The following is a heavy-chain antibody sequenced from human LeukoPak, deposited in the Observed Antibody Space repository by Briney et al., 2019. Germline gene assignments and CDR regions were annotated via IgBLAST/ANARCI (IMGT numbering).Heavy chain of an antibody. CDR3: ARVRDGVYSGSYFDY. J-gene: IGHJ4*02. Sequence: PGGSLTLSCAASGFSVSTHYMSWVRQAPGKGLEWVSVIYNTGRTYYADSVKGRFTISIDNSKNTLFLQMNSLRADDTAVYYCARVRDGVYSGSYFDYWGQGTLATVPS. CDR1: GFSVSTHY. D-gene: IGHD1-26*01. V-gene: IGHV3-53*01. CDR2: IYNTGRT.